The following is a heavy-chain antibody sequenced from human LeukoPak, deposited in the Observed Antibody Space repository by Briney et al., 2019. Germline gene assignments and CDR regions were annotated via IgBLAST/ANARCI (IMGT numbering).Heavy chain of an antibody. D-gene: IGHD6-6*01. CDR2: INHSGST. V-gene: IGHV4-34*01. CDR1: GGSFSGYY. J-gene: IGHJ5*02. CDR3: ARDAARTQRNWFDP. Sequence: SETLSLTCAVYGGSFSGYYWSWIRQPPGKGLEWIGEINHSGSTNYNPSLESRVTISVDTSKNQFSLKLSSVTAADTAVYYCARDAARTQRNWFDPWGQGTLVTVSS.